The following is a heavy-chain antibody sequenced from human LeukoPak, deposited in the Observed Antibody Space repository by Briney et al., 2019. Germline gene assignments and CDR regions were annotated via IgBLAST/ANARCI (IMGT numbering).Heavy chain of an antibody. V-gene: IGHV1-2*02. D-gene: IGHD4-17*01. Sequence: GASVKVSCKASGYTFIGYYMHWVRQAPGQGLEWMGWINPNSGGTNYAQKFQGRVTMTRDTSISTAYVELSRLTSDDTAVYYCARDRATVTGPFDYWGQGTLVTVSS. CDR1: GYTFIGYY. CDR3: ARDRATVTGPFDY. CDR2: INPNSGGT. J-gene: IGHJ4*02.